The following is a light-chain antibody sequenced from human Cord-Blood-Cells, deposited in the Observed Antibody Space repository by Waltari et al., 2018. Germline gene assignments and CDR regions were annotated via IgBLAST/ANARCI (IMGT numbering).Light chain of an antibody. Sequence: QSALTQPASVSGSPGQSITISCTGTSSDVGGYNYFSWYQQHPGQSPKLMIYDVSNRPVGVSNRFSGSKSGNTASLTISGLQAEDEADYYCSSYTSSSTLVFGGGTKLTVL. CDR3: SSYTSSSTLV. CDR2: DVS. J-gene: IGLJ3*02. CDR1: SSDVGGYNY. V-gene: IGLV2-14*03.